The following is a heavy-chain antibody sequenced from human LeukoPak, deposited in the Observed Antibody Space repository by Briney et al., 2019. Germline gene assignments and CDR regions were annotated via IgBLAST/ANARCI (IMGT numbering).Heavy chain of an antibody. V-gene: IGHV3-30*09. CDR3: ARDRQWLFTDY. Sequence: GGSLRLSCAASGFTFSSYAMHWVRQAPGKGLEWVAVISYDGSNKYYADSVKGRFAISGDNSKNTLYLQMNSLRAEDTAVYYCARDRQWLFTDYWGQGTLVTVSS. CDR1: GFTFSSYA. J-gene: IGHJ4*02. CDR2: ISYDGSNK. D-gene: IGHD6-19*01.